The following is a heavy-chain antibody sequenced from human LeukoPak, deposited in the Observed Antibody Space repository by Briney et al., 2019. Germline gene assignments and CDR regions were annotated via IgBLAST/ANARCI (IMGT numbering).Heavy chain of an antibody. CDR1: GFTFSSHG. D-gene: IGHD3-16*01. CDR2: IWYDGSNK. J-gene: IGHJ4*02. V-gene: IGHV3-33*01. Sequence: PGRSLRLSCAASGFTFSSHGMHWVRQSPGKGLEWVAVIWYDGSNKYYADPVRGRFTISRDNSKSTVYLQMDSLRAEDTAVYYCVRWGTGKILDYWGQGTLVTVSS. CDR3: VRWGTGKILDY.